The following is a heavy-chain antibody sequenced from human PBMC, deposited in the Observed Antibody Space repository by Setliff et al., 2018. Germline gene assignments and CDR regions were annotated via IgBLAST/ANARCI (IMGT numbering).Heavy chain of an antibody. V-gene: IGHV3-23*03. D-gene: IGHD3-3*01. CDR2: IFGGDSST. Sequence: GGSLRLSCTASGFTFSSYAVSWVRQAPGKGLEWVSTIFGGDSSTYYADSVGGRFTISRDNSRSTLYLQMNSLRAEDTAIYYCAKAASPLFGVLGVEYHFDSWGQGKLVTVSS. J-gene: IGHJ4*02. CDR1: GFTFSSYA. CDR3: AKAASPLFGVLGVEYHFDS.